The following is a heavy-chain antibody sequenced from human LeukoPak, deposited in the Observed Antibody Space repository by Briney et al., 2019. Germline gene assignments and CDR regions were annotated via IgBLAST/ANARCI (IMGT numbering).Heavy chain of an antibody. CDR3: ARGRRVSAAAAKYYLDY. CDR2: VYYSGST. J-gene: IGHJ4*02. D-gene: IGHD6-13*01. CDR1: GGSISSYY. V-gene: IGHV4-59*01. Sequence: SETLSLTCTVSGGSISSYYWSWIRQPPGKGLEWIGYVYYSGSTNYNPSLKSRVTISVDTSKNQFSLKLSSVTAADTAVYYCARGRRVSAAAAKYYLDYWGQGTLVTFSS.